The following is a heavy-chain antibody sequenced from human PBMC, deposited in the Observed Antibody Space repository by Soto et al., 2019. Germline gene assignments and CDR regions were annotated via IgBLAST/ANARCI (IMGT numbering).Heavy chain of an antibody. Sequence: SETLSLTCTVSGGSISSGDYYWSWIRQPPGKGLGWIGYIYYSGSTNYNPSLKSRVTISVDTSKNQFSLKLSSVTAADTAVYYCARVRGRLLRFDPWGQGTLVTVSS. J-gene: IGHJ5*02. D-gene: IGHD2-15*01. CDR1: GGSISSGDYY. V-gene: IGHV4-30-4*01. CDR2: IYYSGST. CDR3: ARVRGRLLRFDP.